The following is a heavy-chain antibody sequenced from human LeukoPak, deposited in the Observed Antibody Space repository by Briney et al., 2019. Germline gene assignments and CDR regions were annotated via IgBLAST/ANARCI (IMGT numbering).Heavy chain of an antibody. J-gene: IGHJ4*02. CDR3: ARALDSPGRKGGEKDDY. CDR1: GGTFSSYA. Sequence: SVKVSCKASGGTFSSYAISWVRQAPGQGLEWMGGIIPIFGTANYAQKFQGRVTITADESTSTGYMELSSLRSEDTALYYCARALDSPGRKGGEKDDYWGQGTLVTVSS. CDR2: IIPIFGTA. D-gene: IGHD3-9*01. V-gene: IGHV1-69*13.